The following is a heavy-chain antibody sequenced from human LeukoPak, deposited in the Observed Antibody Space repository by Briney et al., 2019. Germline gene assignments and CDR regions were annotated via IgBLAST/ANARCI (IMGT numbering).Heavy chain of an antibody. CDR1: GDSISRGNYY. D-gene: IGHD7-27*01. CDR2: IHTSGST. CDR3: ARDRAGDSFDI. V-gene: IGHV4-61*02. J-gene: IGHJ3*02. Sequence: SQTLSLTCTVSGDSISRGNYYWTCIRQPAGKRLEWIGRIHTSGSTNYNASLKSQVTISMDTSKNQFSLNLNSVTAADTAVYYCARDRAGDSFDIWGQGTMVTVSS.